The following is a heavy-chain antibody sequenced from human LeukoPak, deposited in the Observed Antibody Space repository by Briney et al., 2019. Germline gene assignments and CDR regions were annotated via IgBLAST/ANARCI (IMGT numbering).Heavy chain of an antibody. J-gene: IGHJ4*01. Sequence: TGGSLRLSCVASGFTFSSYSMNWVRQAPGKGLEWVSNIGGTGDTTNYADSVKGRLTISRDNSKNTVYLQMSSLRAEDTAVYYCAKGGLWQHFDCWGRGTLVTVSS. D-gene: IGHD5-18*01. V-gene: IGHV3-23*01. CDR3: AKGGLWQHFDC. CDR1: GFTFSSYS. CDR2: IGGTGDTT.